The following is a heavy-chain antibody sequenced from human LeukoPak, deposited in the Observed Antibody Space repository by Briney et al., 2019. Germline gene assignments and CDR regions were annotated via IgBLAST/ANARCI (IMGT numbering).Heavy chain of an antibody. V-gene: IGHV3-21*01. CDR1: GFTFSSYS. CDR3: AKDIGSYYDY. J-gene: IGHJ4*02. Sequence: GGSLRLSCAASGFTFSSYSMNWVRQAPGKGLEWVSSISSSSSYIYYADSVKGRFTISRDNSKNTLYLEMNSLRAEDTAVYYCAKDIGSYYDYWGQGILVTVSS. D-gene: IGHD3-10*01. CDR2: ISSSSSYI.